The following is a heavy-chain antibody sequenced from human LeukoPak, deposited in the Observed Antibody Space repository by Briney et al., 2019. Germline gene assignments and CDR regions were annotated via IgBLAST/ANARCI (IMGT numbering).Heavy chain of an antibody. CDR3: ARDPRLEDFDY. J-gene: IGHJ4*02. V-gene: IGHV3-21*01. D-gene: IGHD3-3*01. CDR1: GFTFSSYS. Sequence: GGSLRLSCAASGFTFSSYSMNWVRQAPGKGLEWVSSISSSSSYIYHADSVKGRFTISRDNAKNSLYLQMNSLRAEDTAVYYCARDPRLEDFDYWGQGTLVTVSS. CDR2: ISSSSSYI.